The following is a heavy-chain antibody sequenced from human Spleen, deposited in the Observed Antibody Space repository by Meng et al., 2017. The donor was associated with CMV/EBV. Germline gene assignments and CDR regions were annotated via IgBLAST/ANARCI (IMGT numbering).Heavy chain of an antibody. V-gene: IGHV1-8*01. CDR2: LNPNSGNA. Sequence: CKASGYIFTTYDVNWVRQATGQGLEWMGWLNPNSGNAALAQRFQGRVTMTRNTSISTAYMELSSLRSDDTAIYYCARDLGDGSSDYWGQGTLVTVSS. J-gene: IGHJ4*02. D-gene: IGHD6-6*01. CDR1: GYIFTTYD. CDR3: ARDLGDGSSDY.